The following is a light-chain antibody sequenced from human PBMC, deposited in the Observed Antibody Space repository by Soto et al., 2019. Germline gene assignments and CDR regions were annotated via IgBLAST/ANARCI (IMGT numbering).Light chain of an antibody. CDR1: SSNIGAGYD. CDR3: QYYDSSLSGYV. CDR2: GNS. J-gene: IGLJ1*01. Sequence: QTVVTQPHSVSGAPGQRVTISCTGSSSNIGAGYDVHWYQQLPGTAPKLLIYGNSNRPAGVPDRFSGSKSGTSASLANTGLQAEDEPDYYCQYYDSSLSGYVFGTGTQLTVL. V-gene: IGLV1-40*01.